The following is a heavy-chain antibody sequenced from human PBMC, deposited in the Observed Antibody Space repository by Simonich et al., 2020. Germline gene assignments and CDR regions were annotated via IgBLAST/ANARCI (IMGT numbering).Heavy chain of an antibody. CDR1: GGSFSGYD. Sequence: QVQLQQWGAGLLKPSETLSLTCAVYGGSFSGYDWSWNRQPPGKGLEWIGEINHRGSTNYNPSLKRRVTISVDTSKNQFSLKLSSVTAADTAVYYCARGLRVAAAGTAFQHWGQGTLVTVSS. J-gene: IGHJ1*01. CDR2: INHRGST. CDR3: ARGLRVAAAGTAFQH. V-gene: IGHV4-34*01. D-gene: IGHD6-13*01.